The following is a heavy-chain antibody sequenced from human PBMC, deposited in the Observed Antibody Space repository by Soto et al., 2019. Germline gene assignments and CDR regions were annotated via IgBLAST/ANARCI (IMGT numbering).Heavy chain of an antibody. CDR1: GGTFSSYA. Sequence: GASVKVSCKASGGTFSSYAISWVRQAPGQGLEWMGGIIPIFGTANYAQKFQGRVTITADESTSTAYMELSSLRSEDTAVYYCAAKVGTLDYYYYGMDVWGQGTTVNVS. J-gene: IGHJ6*02. V-gene: IGHV1-69*13. CDR2: IIPIFGTA. CDR3: AAKVGTLDYYYYGMDV. D-gene: IGHD1-26*01.